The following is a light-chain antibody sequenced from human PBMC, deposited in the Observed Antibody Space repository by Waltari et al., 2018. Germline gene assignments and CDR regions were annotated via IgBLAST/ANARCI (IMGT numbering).Light chain of an antibody. CDR3: HSYDSSLSGSV. Sequence: QSGLTQPPSVSGAPGQRVTISCTGSSSNIGAGYDVHWYQRLPGTAPKLLIYGNSKRPGGVPERFSGSKSGTEASLAITGLQAEDEAGYYCHSYDSSLSGSVFGGGTKLTVL. CDR1: SSNIGAGYD. J-gene: IGLJ2*01. CDR2: GNS. V-gene: IGLV1-40*01.